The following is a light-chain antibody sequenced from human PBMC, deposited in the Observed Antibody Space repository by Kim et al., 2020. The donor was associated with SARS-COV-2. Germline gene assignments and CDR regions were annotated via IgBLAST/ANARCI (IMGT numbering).Light chain of an antibody. V-gene: IGKV1-5*03. CDR1: QNINIW. J-gene: IGKJ5*01. Sequence: DIQMTQSPSTLSASVGDRVTITCRASQNINIWLAWYQQKPGGVPKLLISKASTIQSGVPSRFSGSGSGTEFTLTIDSLQPDDFGTYYCQQSNSYLITFGQGTRLEIK. CDR3: QQSNSYLIT. CDR2: KAS.